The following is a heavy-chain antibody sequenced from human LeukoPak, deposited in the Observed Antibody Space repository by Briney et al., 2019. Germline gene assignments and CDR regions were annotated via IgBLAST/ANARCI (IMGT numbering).Heavy chain of an antibody. CDR1: GFTFSSYA. D-gene: IGHD4-17*01. CDR3: AKGRGAAVTSAANY. Sequence: GGSLRLSCAASGFTFSSYAMSWVRQAPGKGLEWVSSISGSGDNTYYADSVKDRFSISRDNSKTTVSLQMNSLRAEDTAVYYCAKGRGAAVTSAANYWGQGTLVTVSS. V-gene: IGHV3-23*01. CDR2: ISGSGDNT. J-gene: IGHJ4*02.